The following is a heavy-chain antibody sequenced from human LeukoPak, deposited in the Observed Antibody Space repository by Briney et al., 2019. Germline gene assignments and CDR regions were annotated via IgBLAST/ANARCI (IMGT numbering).Heavy chain of an antibody. Sequence: PSETLSLTCAVSGGSVSSYYWSWVRQSPGKGLEWIGDIYYSGRLKYNASLKSRVTMSADTSRNQVSLILSSVTAADTAVYYCARTFGILSGYQFHYYGMDVWGLGTTVTVSS. D-gene: IGHD3-9*01. V-gene: IGHV4-59*02. CDR3: ARTFGILSGYQFHYYGMDV. J-gene: IGHJ6*02. CDR1: GGSVSSYY. CDR2: IYYSGRL.